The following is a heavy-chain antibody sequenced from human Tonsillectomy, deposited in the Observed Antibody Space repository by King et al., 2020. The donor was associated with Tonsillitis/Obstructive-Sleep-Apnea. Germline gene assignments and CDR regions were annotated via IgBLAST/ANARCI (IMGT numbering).Heavy chain of an antibody. CDR3: ARGAVADHTDMDV. CDR2: INHSGST. CDR1: GGSFRGYY. J-gene: IGHJ6*03. D-gene: IGHD4-23*01. V-gene: IGHV4-34*01. Sequence: VQLQQWGAGLLKPSETLSLTCAVYGGSFRGYYWSWIRQPPGKGLEWIGEINHSGSTNYNPSLKSRLTISVDTSKNQFSLKLSSVTAADTAVYYCARGAVADHTDMDVWGKGTTVTVSS.